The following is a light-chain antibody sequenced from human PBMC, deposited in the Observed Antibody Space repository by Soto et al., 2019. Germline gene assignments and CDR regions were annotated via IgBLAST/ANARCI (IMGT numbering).Light chain of an antibody. Sequence: QMTQSPSTLSASVGDRVTITCRASQSISSWLAWYQQKPVKAPKLLIYDASSLESGFPSRFSGSGSGTEFTLTISSLQPDDFATYYCQQYNSYSGTFGQGTKVDIK. V-gene: IGKV1-5*01. CDR2: DAS. J-gene: IGKJ1*01. CDR1: QSISSW. CDR3: QQYNSYSGT.